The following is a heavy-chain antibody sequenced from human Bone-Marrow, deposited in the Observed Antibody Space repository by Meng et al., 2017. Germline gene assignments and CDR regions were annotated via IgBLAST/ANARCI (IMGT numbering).Heavy chain of an antibody. J-gene: IGHJ5*02. V-gene: IGHV4-39*01. CDR3: VRSSAWVRTGFDP. Sequence: QPQLQESGPGLGRPSEALSLTWSVSGGSISTRGYYWGWIRQPPGKGLEWIGGIGHSGFTYYTPSLKSRVTVSIDTSRNQFSLWLTSVTAADTAVYYCVRSSAWVRTGFDPWGQGTLVTVSS. CDR2: IGHSGFT. D-gene: IGHD6-19*01. CDR1: GGSISTRGYY.